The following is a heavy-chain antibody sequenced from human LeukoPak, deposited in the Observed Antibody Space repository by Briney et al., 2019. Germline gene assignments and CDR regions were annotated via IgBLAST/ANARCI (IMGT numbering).Heavy chain of an antibody. D-gene: IGHD3-10*01. Sequence: SQTLSLTCAISGDSVSSNSAAWNWIRQSPSRGLEWLGRTYYRSKWYSDYAVSVKSRITINPDTSKDQFSMQLNSVTPEDTAVYYCARESITMVRGAIGLDYWGQGTLVTVSS. CDR2: TYYRSKWYS. CDR3: ARESITMVRGAIGLDY. V-gene: IGHV6-1*01. CDR1: GDSVSSNSAA. J-gene: IGHJ4*02.